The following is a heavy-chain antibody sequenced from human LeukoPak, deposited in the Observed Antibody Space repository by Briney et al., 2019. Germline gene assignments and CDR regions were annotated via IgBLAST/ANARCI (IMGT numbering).Heavy chain of an antibody. CDR2: ISAYNGNT. Sequence: ASVKVSCKASGYTFTSYVISWVRQAPGQGLEWMGWISAYNGNTNYAQKLQGRVTMTTDTSTSTAYMELRSLRSDDTAVYYCAREMVGATANWFDPWGQGTLVTVSS. D-gene: IGHD1-26*01. CDR1: GYTFTSYV. CDR3: AREMVGATANWFDP. J-gene: IGHJ5*02. V-gene: IGHV1-18*01.